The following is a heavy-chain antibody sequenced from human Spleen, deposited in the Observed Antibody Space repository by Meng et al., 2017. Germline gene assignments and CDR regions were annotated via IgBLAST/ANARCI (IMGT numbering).Heavy chain of an antibody. J-gene: IGHJ4*02. Sequence: GESLKISCEASGFTFSSYEMNWVRQAPGKGLEWVAYISGSGGNTYYVDSVKGRFAISRVNAKNSLYLQMNSLRAEDTAIYYCARVVMTTVTIDYWGQGTLVTVSS. CDR1: GFTFSSYE. V-gene: IGHV3-48*03. CDR2: ISGSGGNT. D-gene: IGHD4-17*01. CDR3: ARVVMTTVTIDY.